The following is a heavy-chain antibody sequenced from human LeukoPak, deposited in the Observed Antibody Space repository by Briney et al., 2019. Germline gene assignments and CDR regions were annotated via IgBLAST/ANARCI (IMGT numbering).Heavy chain of an antibody. CDR2: IKEDGSEK. CDR3: VRYHYFDY. J-gene: IGHJ4*02. V-gene: IGHV3-7*01. CDR1: GFTFSSYW. Sequence: GGSLRLSCAASGFTFSSYWMSWVRQAPGKGLEWVANIKEDGSEKFYVDSVKGRFTISRDNAKDSLYLQMNSLRAEDTAVYYCVRYHYFDYWGQGTLVTVSS.